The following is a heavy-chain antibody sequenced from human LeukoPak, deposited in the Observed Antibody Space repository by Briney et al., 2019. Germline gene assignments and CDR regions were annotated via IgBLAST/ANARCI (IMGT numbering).Heavy chain of an antibody. V-gene: IGHV3-23*01. Sequence: GGSLRLSCAASGFTFSSYWMSWVRQAPGKGLEWVSAISGSGGSTYYADSVKGRFTISRDDSKNTLYLQMNSLRAEDTAVYYCAKDRRAGSYDYWGQGTLVTVSS. D-gene: IGHD3-10*01. CDR1: GFTFSSYW. J-gene: IGHJ4*02. CDR2: ISGSGGST. CDR3: AKDRRAGSYDY.